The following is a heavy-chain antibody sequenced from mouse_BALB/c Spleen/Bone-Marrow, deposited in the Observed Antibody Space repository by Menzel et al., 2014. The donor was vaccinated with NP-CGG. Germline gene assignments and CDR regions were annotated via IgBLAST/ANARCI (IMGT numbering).Heavy chain of an antibody. V-gene: IGHV5-6-2*01. CDR2: INSYGGST. J-gene: IGHJ2*01. CDR1: GFTFSSYY. CDR3: AGSYYGSTFDY. Sequence: EVMLVESGGGLVKLGGSLKLSCAASGFTFSSYYMSWARQTPEKRLELVAAINSYGGSTYYPDTVKGRFTISRDNAKNTLYLQMSSLKSEDTALYYCAGSYYGSTFDYWGQGTTLTVSS. D-gene: IGHD1-1*01.